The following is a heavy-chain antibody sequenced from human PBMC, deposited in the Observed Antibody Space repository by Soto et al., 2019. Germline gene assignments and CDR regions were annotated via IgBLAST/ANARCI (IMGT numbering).Heavy chain of an antibody. CDR1: GGSIGSSSYY. V-gene: IGHV4-39*01. D-gene: IGHD3-9*01. CDR2: IYYSGST. CDR3: ARRSSDILTGYTIGGPRFDY. J-gene: IGHJ4*02. Sequence: KQSPTLSLTCTVSGGSIGSSSYYWGWIRQPPGKGLEWIGSIYYSGSTYYNPSLKSRVTISVDTSKNQFSLKLSSVTAADTAVYYCARRSSDILTGYTIGGPRFDYWGQGTLVTVSS.